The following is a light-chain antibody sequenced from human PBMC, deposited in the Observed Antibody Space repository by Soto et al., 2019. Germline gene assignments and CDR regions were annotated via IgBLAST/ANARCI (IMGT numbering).Light chain of an antibody. CDR1: QTVNNK. CDR2: GAS. J-gene: IGKJ1*01. V-gene: IGKV3-11*01. Sequence: EIVLTQSPGTLSLSPGQRATVSCRATQTVNNKVVWYQHKPGQAPRLLIYGASTRATGIPARFSGSGSGTDFTLTITSLEPEDFAVYYCQQRSNWPPTFGQGTKVDNK. CDR3: QQRSNWPPT.